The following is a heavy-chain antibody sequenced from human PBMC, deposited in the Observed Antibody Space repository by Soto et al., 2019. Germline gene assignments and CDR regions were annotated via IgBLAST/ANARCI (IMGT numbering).Heavy chain of an antibody. J-gene: IGHJ4*02. CDR1: GGSFSSYA. V-gene: IGHV1-69*06. CDR3: ALGRVTLDF. Sequence: QVHLVQSGAEVKKPGSSVRVSCKASGGSFSSYAINWVRQAPGHGLQWMGVIIPISGTTNYAQKFQGRVTITADRSTTTAYLELNNLRSDDTAVYYCALGRVTLDFWGPGTLVTVSS. CDR2: IIPISGTT.